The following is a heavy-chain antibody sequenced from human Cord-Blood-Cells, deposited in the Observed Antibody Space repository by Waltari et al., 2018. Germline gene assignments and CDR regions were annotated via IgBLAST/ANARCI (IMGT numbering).Heavy chain of an antibody. CDR2: IIPILGIA. J-gene: IGHJ5*02. CDR3: ARAVVVVAANWFDP. D-gene: IGHD2-15*01. Sequence: QVQLAQSGDEVKKPGSSVKVSCKSSGGTFISYAPSWMRQNPGQGLEWMGRIIPILGIANYAQKFQGRVTITADKSTSTAYMELSSLRSEDTAVYYCARAVVVVAANWFDPWGQGTLVTVSS. V-gene: IGHV1-69*09. CDR1: GGTFISYA.